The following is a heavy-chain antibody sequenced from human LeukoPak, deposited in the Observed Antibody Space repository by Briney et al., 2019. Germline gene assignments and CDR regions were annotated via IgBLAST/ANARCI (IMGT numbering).Heavy chain of an antibody. D-gene: IGHD1-14*01. CDR2: ISSSSSTI. J-gene: IGHJ4*02. Sequence: AGGSLRLSCAASGFTFSSYSMNWVRQAPGKGLEWVSYISSSSSTIYYADSVKGRFTISRDNSKNTLYLQMNSLRAEDTAVYYCARDRPFLTFPSTKKSYYFDYWGQGTLVTVSS. CDR1: GFTFSSYS. CDR3: ARDRPFLTFPSTKKSYYFDY. V-gene: IGHV3-48*01.